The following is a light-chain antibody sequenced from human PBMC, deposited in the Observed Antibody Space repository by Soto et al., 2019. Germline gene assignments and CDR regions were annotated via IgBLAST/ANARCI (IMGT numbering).Light chain of an antibody. Sequence: QSALTQPRSVSGSPGQSVTISCTGTSSDVGAYNYVSWYQQHPGKAPKLMIYDVTKRPSGVPGRFSGSKSGNTASLTISGLQADDEADYYCCSYAGSHSVVFGGGTKVTVL. J-gene: IGLJ3*02. CDR1: SSDVGAYNY. CDR2: DVT. CDR3: CSYAGSHSVV. V-gene: IGLV2-11*01.